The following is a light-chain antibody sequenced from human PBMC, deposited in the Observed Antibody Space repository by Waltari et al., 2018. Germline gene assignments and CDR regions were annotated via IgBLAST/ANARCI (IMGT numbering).Light chain of an antibody. V-gene: IGLV2-14*03. Sequence: QSALTQPVSVSGSLGQSITISCTGPSSYVGGSDYVSWYQQHPNKAPRLLIDGVRNRPSGISSRFSASKSGNTASLTISGLQSDDESHYYCSSYTRSGARIFGSGTKVTVL. CDR1: SSYVGGSDY. J-gene: IGLJ6*01. CDR3: SSYTRSGARI. CDR2: GVR.